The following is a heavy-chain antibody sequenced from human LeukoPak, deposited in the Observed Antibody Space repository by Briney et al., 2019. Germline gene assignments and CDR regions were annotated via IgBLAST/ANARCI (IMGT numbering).Heavy chain of an antibody. D-gene: IGHD2-15*01. Sequence: KPSETLSLTCIVSGGSTSGGNYYWGWIRRPPGKGLEWIGGISSSGNTYYNPSLKSRITISIDTSKNHFSLKLSSVTAADTAVYYCARAWGSLWGQGTLVTVSS. CDR3: ARAWGSL. V-gene: IGHV4-39*02. J-gene: IGHJ4*02. CDR2: ISSSGNT. CDR1: GGSTSGGNYY.